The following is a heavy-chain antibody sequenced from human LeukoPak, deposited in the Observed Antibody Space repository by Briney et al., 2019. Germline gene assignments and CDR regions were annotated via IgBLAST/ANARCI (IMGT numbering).Heavy chain of an antibody. CDR2: ISSSSSTI. J-gene: IGHJ6*04. Sequence: GGSLRLSCAASGFTFSSYSMNWVRQAPGKGLEWASYISSSSSTIYYADSVKGRFTISRDNAKNSLYLQMNSLRAEDTAVYYCAELGITMIGGVWGKGTTVTISS. CDR3: AELGITMIGGV. CDR1: GFTFSSYS. V-gene: IGHV3-48*04. D-gene: IGHD3-10*02.